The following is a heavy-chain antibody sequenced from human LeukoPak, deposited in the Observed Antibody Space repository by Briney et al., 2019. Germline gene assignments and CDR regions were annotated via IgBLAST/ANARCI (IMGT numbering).Heavy chain of an antibody. D-gene: IGHD6-13*01. CDR1: GFTVSSNY. V-gene: IGHV3-30*02. Sequence: GGSLRLSCAASGFTVSSNYMSWVRQAPGKGLEWVAFIRYDGSNKYYADSVKGRFTISRDNSKNTLYLQMNSLRAEDTAVYYCAKGRQQLVRSGDGTDYWGQGTLVTVSS. CDR3: AKGRQQLVRSGDGTDY. J-gene: IGHJ4*02. CDR2: IRYDGSNK.